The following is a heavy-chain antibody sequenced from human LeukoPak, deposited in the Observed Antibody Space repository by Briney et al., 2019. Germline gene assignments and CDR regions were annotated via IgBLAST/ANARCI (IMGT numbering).Heavy chain of an antibody. CDR2: IYYSGSA. CDR1: GGSIRSYY. V-gene: IGHV4-59*01. J-gene: IGHJ2*01. CDR3: ARVYYSNSYDYWYFDL. D-gene: IGHD6-13*01. Sequence: SETLSLTCTVSGGSIRSYYWSWIRQPPGKGLEWIAYIYYSGSANYNPSLKSRVTISVDTSKNQFPLKLSSVTAADTAVYYCARVYYSNSYDYWYFDLWGRGTLVTVSS.